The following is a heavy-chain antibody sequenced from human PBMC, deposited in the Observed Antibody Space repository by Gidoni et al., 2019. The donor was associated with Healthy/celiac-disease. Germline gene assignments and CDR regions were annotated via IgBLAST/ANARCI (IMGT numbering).Heavy chain of an antibody. V-gene: IGHV3-30*19. Sequence: QVQLVESGGGVVQPGRSLRLSCAASGFTFSSYGMHWVRQAPGKGLEWVAVISYDGSNKYYADSVKGRFTISRDNSKNTLYLQMNSLRAEDTAVYYCARGAAHLGGGHYYYGMDVWGQGTTVTVSS. CDR3: ARGAAHLGGGHYYYGMDV. J-gene: IGHJ6*02. CDR2: ISYDGSNK. D-gene: IGHD6-25*01. CDR1: GFTFSSYG.